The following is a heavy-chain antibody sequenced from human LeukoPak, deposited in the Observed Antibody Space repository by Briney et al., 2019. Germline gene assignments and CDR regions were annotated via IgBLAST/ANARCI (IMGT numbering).Heavy chain of an antibody. CDR1: GYTFTSYG. D-gene: IGHD3-22*01. J-gene: IGHJ5*02. CDR3: ARGHYYDSSGYYYEDNWFDP. CDR2: ISAYNGYT. V-gene: IGHV1-18*01. Sequence: ASVKVSCKASGYTFTSYGISWVRQAPGQGLEWMGWISAYNGYTNYAQKLQGRVTITTDTSTSTAYMELRSLRSDDTAVYYCARGHYYDSSGYYYEDNWFDPWGQGTLVTVSS.